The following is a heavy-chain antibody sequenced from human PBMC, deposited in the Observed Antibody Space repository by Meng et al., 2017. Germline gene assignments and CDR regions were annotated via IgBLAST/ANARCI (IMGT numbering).Heavy chain of an antibody. CDR2: INHSGST. D-gene: IGHD6-6*01. Sequence: QVQLQQWGGGLLKPSETLSLTCAVYGGSFSGYYWSWIRQPPGKGLEWIGEINHSGSTNYNPSLKSRVTISVDTSKNQFSLKLSSVTAADTAVYYCARRGIAARPFYYWGQGTLVTVS. V-gene: IGHV4-34*01. J-gene: IGHJ4*02. CDR1: GGSFSGYY. CDR3: ARRGIAARPFYY.